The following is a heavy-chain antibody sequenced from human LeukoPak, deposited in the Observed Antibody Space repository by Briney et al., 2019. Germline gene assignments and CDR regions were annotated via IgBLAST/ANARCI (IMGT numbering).Heavy chain of an antibody. CDR2: ISSSGSTI. D-gene: IGHD3-10*01. CDR3: ARDSEYYGSGSYYGW. Sequence: GGSLRLSCAASGFTFSSYEMNWVRQAPGKGLEWVSYISSSGSTIYYADSVKGRFTISRDNAKNSPYLQMNSLRAEDTAVYYCARDSEYYGSGSYYGWWGQGTLVTVSS. J-gene: IGHJ4*02. V-gene: IGHV3-48*03. CDR1: GFTFSSYE.